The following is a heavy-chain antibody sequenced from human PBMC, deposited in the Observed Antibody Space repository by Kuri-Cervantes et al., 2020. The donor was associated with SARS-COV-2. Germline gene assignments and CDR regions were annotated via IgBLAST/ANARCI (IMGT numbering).Heavy chain of an antibody. D-gene: IGHD2-8*01. CDR2: ISTSGSTI. V-gene: IGHV3-48*03. CDR3: AKITCTNGVCYAPGGMDV. J-gene: IGHJ6*02. CDR1: GFTFNTYE. Sequence: GESLKISCAASGFTFNTYEMNWVRQAPGKGLQWVSLISTSGSTIYYADSVKGRFTISRDNAKNSLYLQMNSLRAEDTAVYYCAKITCTNGVCYAPGGMDVWGQGTTVTVSS.